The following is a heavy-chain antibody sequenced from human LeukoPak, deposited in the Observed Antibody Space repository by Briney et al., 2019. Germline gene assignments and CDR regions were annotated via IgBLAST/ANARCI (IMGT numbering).Heavy chain of an antibody. J-gene: IGHJ4*02. Sequence: GGSLRLSCAASGFTFSSYDMNWVRQAPGKGLEWVSYISSSGSTRYYADSVKGRFTISRDNAKNSLYLQMNSLRAEDPGVYYCARDGSGWYDYWGQGILVTVSS. CDR2: ISSSGSTR. V-gene: IGHV3-48*03. D-gene: IGHD6-19*01. CDR1: GFTFSSYD. CDR3: ARDGSGWYDY.